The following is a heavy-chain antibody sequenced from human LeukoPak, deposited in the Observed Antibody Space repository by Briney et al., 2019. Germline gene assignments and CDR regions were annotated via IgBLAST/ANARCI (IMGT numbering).Heavy chain of an antibody. Sequence: GGSLRLSCAASGFTFSSYNMNWVRQAPGKGLEWVSSISSSSTYLYYADSVKGRFTISGDNAKKSLYLQVNSLRAEDTAVYYCARDQGGSDPYYFDYWGQGTLVTVSS. J-gene: IGHJ4*02. V-gene: IGHV3-21*01. D-gene: IGHD1-26*01. CDR1: GFTFSSYN. CDR3: ARDQGGSDPYYFDY. CDR2: ISSSSTYL.